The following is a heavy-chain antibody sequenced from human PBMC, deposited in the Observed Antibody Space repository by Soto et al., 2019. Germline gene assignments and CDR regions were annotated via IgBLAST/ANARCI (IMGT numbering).Heavy chain of an antibody. V-gene: IGHV4-39*01. J-gene: IGHJ5*02. Sequence: TSETLSLTCTVSGGSISGRSYYWGWIRQPPGKGLEWIGSIHYTETTYYNPSLKSRVTISVDTSKNQLFLKLSSVTAADTAVYYCARPHCSSSNCPNWFDPWGQGTLVTVS. CDR2: IHYTETT. D-gene: IGHD2-2*01. CDR3: ARPHCSSSNCPNWFDP. CDR1: GGSISGRSYY.